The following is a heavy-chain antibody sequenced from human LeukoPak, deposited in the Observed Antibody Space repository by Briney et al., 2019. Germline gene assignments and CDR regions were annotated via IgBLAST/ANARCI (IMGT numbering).Heavy chain of an antibody. J-gene: IGHJ4*02. CDR3: AREGSGYSVYYFDY. V-gene: IGHV1-3*01. D-gene: IGHD3-3*01. CDR2: INAGNGNT. CDR1: GYTFTIYT. Sequence: ASVTVSFTASGYTFTIYTMHWVRQAPGQRLEWMGWINAGNGNTKYSQKFQGRVTITRDTSAITAYMQLSSLRSEDTAVYYCAREGSGYSVYYFDYWGQGTLVTVSS.